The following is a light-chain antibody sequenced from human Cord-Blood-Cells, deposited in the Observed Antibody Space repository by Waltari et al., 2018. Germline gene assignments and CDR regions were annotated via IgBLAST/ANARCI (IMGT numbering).Light chain of an antibody. V-gene: IGLV4-60*02. Sequence: QPVLTQSSSASASLGSSVKLTCTLSSGHSSYIIAWHQQQPGKAPRYLMKLEGSGSYNKGSGVPDRFSGSSSGADRYLTISNLQFEDEADYYCGTWDSNPVVFGGGTKLTVL. J-gene: IGLJ2*01. CDR1: SGHSSYI. CDR3: GTWDSNPVV. CDR2: LEGSGSY.